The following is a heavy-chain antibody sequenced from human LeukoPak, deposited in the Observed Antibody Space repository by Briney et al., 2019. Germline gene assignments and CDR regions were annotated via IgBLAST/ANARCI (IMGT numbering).Heavy chain of an antibody. CDR2: IIPIFGTA. CDR3: ASLGGRSGYVLYYFDY. J-gene: IGHJ4*02. CDR1: GGTFSSYA. D-gene: IGHD5-12*01. Sequence: ASVKVSCKASGGTFSSYAISWVRQAPGQGLEWMGGIIPIFGTANYAQKFQGRVTITADESTSTAYMELSSPRSEDTAVYYCASLGGRSGYVLYYFDYWGQGTLVTVSS. V-gene: IGHV1-69*13.